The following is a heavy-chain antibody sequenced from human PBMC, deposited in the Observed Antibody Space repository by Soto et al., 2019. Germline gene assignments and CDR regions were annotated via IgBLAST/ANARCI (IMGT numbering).Heavy chain of an antibody. CDR3: ATDYHGTGWDAAFDY. CDR1: GGSISDYY. D-gene: IGHD3-10*01. CDR2: VYHTWST. J-gene: IGHJ4*02. Sequence: PSETLSLTCTISGGSISDYYWRWVRQSPGKGLEWIGYVYHTWSTNYNPSLKTRVTISVDTSRNQFSLLLSSVTAADTAVYYCATDYHGTGWDAAFDYWGQGTLVTVSS. V-gene: IGHV4-59*13.